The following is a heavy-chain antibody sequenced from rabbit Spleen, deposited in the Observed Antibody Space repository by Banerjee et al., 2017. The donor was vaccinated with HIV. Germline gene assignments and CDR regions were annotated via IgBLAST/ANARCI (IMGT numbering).Heavy chain of an antibody. Sequence: QEQLEESGGGLVKPEGSLTLTCKASGVSFSDKDVMCWVRQAPGKGLEWIACINIVTGKSVYASWAKGRFTISRTSSTTVTLQMTSLTAADTATYFCARDLASVVGWNFSLWGQGTLVTVS. V-gene: IGHV1S45*01. CDR2: INIVTGKS. CDR3: ARDLASVVGWNFSL. J-gene: IGHJ4*01. CDR1: GVSFSDKDV. D-gene: IGHD3-1*01.